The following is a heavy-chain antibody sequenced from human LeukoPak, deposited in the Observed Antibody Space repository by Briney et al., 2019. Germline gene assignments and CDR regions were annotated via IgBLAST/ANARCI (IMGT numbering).Heavy chain of an antibody. CDR2: IIPIFGTA. CDR3: ARGLDYYDSSGYGNDAFDI. V-gene: IGHV1-69*05. Sequence: SVKLSCTAVGATFTTYAISWLRQAPGQGLGWMGGIIPIFGTANYAQKFQGRATITTDDSTSTVYMELSSLTSEDTAVYYCARGLDYYDSSGYGNDAFDIWGQGTMVTVSS. CDR1: GATFTTYA. J-gene: IGHJ3*02. D-gene: IGHD3-22*01.